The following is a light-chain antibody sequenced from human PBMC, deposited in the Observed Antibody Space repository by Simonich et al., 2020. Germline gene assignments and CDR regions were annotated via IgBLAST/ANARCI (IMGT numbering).Light chain of an antibody. CDR3: MQGIHLPFT. Sequence: DIVMTQTPLSLSVTPGQPASISCKSSQSLLHSDGTTYLYWYLQKPGQSPQLLIYEVSSRVSGVPDRFSGSGSGTDFTLKISRVEAEDVGVYYCMQGIHLPFTFGPGTKVDIK. CDR2: EVS. V-gene: IGKV2-29*03. J-gene: IGKJ3*01. CDR1: QSLLHSDGTTY.